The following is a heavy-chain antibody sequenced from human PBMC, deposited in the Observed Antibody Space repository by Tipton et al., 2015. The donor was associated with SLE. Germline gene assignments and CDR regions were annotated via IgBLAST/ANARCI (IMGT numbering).Heavy chain of an antibody. CDR1: GGSISSGSYY. CDR2: IYTSGST. CDR3: AGGIAVAGPGY. J-gene: IGHJ4*02. Sequence: TLSLTCTVSGGSISSGSYYWSWIRQPAGKGLEWIGRIYTSGSTNYNPSLKSRVTISVDTSKNQFSLKLSSVTAADTAVYYCAGGIAVAGPGYWGQGMLVTVSS. V-gene: IGHV4-61*02. D-gene: IGHD6-19*01.